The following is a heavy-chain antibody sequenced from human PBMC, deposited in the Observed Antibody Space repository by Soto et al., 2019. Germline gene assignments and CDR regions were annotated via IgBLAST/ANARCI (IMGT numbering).Heavy chain of an antibody. Sequence: VHLLESGGGSAQPGGSLRLSCAGSGFTFRTFAMYWIRQAPGKGLEWVSAIDDANSAYYADSVKGRFVISRDNSRNTVFLQMDGLRAEDTAIYYCTKRPICTGDCWYFDDWGQGILVTVS. V-gene: IGHV3-23*05. CDR3: TKRPICTGDCWYFDD. D-gene: IGHD2-21*02. J-gene: IGHJ4*02. CDR2: IDDANSA. CDR1: GFTFRTFA.